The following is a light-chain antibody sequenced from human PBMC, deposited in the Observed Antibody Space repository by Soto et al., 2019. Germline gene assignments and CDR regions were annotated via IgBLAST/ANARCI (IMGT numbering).Light chain of an antibody. V-gene: IGKV1-9*01. CDR1: QGITNY. CDR2: AAS. Sequence: DIQLTQSPSFLSTSVGDRVTITCRASQGITNYLAWYQQEPGKAPKLLIYAASTLQSGVPSSFSGSGSGTEFPLTSSSLPPEDVATYYCQQVDSFPFTFGQGTRLEIK. CDR3: QQVDSFPFT. J-gene: IGKJ5*01.